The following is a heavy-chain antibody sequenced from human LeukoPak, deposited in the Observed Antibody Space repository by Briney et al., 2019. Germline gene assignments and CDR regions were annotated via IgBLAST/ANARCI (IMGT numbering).Heavy chain of an antibody. D-gene: IGHD3-3*01. V-gene: IGHV3-9*01. CDR3: AKDIGYSSGFWSGYFYYFDY. J-gene: IGHJ4*02. CDR2: ISWNSGSI. CDR1: GFTFDDYA. Sequence: GGSLRLSCAASGFTFDDYAMHWVRQAPGKSLEWVSGISWNSGSIGYADSVKGRFTISRDNAKNSLYLQMNSLRAEDTALYYCAKDIGYSSGFWSGYFYYFDYWGQGTLVTVSS.